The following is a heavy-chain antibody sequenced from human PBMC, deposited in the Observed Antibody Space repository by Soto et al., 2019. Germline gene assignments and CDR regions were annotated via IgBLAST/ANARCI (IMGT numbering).Heavy chain of an antibody. CDR1: GFTFRHYA. D-gene: IGHD3-22*01. V-gene: IGHV3-23*01. CDR2: ISGSGGST. Sequence: GESLKISCAASGFTFRHYAMSWVRQAPGKGLEWVSVISGSGGSTYYADSVKGRFTIPRDNSKNTLDLQMSSLRAEDTAVYYCAKMPEAYYYDSNGIFDYWGLGTLVTVS. CDR3: AKMPEAYYYDSNGIFDY. J-gene: IGHJ4*02.